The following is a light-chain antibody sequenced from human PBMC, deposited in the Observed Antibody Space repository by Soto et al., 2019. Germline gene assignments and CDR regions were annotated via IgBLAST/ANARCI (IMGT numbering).Light chain of an antibody. J-gene: IGKJ3*01. CDR1: QSVSSN. CDR2: GAS. Sequence: EIVMTQSPATLSVSPGKRATLSCRASQSVSSNLAWYQKKPGQAPRLLIYGASTRATGIPARFSGSGSGTEFTLTISSLQSEDFAVYYCQQYNNWPGTFGPGTKVDIK. CDR3: QQYNNWPGT. V-gene: IGKV3D-15*01.